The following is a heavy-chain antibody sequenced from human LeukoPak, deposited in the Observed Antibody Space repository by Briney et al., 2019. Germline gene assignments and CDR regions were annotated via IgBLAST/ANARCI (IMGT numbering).Heavy chain of an antibody. J-gene: IGHJ4*02. D-gene: IGHD2-2*01. Sequence: ASVKVSCKTSGYTFSTYAIQWVRQAPGQRLEWMGWINGGDGNTKFSQKFQGRVTITRDTSASSSYMELSSLRSEGTAVYYCARSYIVVVPAVYFDYWGQGTLVTVSS. CDR2: INGGDGNT. CDR1: GYTFSTYA. V-gene: IGHV1-3*01. CDR3: ARSYIVVVPAVYFDY.